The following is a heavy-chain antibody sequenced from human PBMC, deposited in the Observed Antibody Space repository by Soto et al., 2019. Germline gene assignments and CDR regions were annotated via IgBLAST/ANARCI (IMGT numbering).Heavy chain of an antibody. Sequence: QVQLVESGGGLVKPGGYLRLSCAASGFTFSDYYMSWIRQAPGKGLERVSYISSSGSTIYYADSVKGRFTISRDNAKNSLYLQMNSLRAEDTAVYYCARVGYCSSTSCYDYYYYYMDVWGKGTTVTVSS. V-gene: IGHV3-11*01. D-gene: IGHD2-2*01. CDR3: ARVGYCSSTSCYDYYYYYMDV. CDR1: GFTFSDYY. CDR2: ISSSGSTI. J-gene: IGHJ6*03.